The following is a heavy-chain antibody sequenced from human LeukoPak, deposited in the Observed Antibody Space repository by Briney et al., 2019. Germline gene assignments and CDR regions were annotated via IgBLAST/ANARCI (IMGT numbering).Heavy chain of an antibody. CDR2: LHPDGSER. D-gene: IGHD5-12*01. V-gene: IGHV3-7*01. Sequence: PGGSLRLSCVASGFTFTQYWMTWVRQAPGKGLEWVARLHPDGSERNYVGSVESRFTVFGDNAKSSLFLQMHSLRVEDTAVYYCARGGYSFDYLGQGTLVTVPS. J-gene: IGHJ4*02. CDR3: ARGGYSFDY. CDR1: GFTFTQYW.